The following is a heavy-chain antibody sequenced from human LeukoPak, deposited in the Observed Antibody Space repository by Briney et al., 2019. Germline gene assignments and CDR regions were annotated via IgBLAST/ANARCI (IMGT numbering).Heavy chain of an antibody. CDR2: IRSDGSNK. D-gene: IGHD6-19*01. CDR1: GFTSSSYG. Sequence: LPGGSLRLSCAGSGFTSSSYGMHWVRQAPGKGLEGMAFIRSDGSNKYYADSVKGRFTISRDNSKNTLYLQMNSLRADDTAVYYCARILDSAWGELGYWGQGTLVTVSS. V-gene: IGHV3-30*02. J-gene: IGHJ4*02. CDR3: ARILDSAWGELGY.